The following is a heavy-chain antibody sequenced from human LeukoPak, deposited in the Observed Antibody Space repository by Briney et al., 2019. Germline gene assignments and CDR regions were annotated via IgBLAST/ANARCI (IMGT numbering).Heavy chain of an antibody. CDR1: GGSISSSSYY. CDR2: IYYSGST. V-gene: IGHV4-39*02. J-gene: IGHJ4*02. CDR3: ARELVYYYGSGSYGY. D-gene: IGHD3-10*01. Sequence: SETLSLTCTVSGGSISSSSYYWGWIRQPPGKGLEWIGSIYYSGSTYYNPSLKSRVTISVDTSKNQFSLKLSSVTAADTAVYYCARELVYYYGSGSYGYWGQGTLVTVSS.